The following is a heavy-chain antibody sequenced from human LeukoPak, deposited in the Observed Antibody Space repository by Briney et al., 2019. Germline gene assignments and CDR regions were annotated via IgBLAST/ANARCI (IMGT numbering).Heavy chain of an antibody. CDR2: ISGSGGST. V-gene: IGHV3-23*01. J-gene: IGHJ4*02. CDR1: GFTFSNYA. D-gene: IGHD2-2*01. Sequence: PGGSLRLSCAASGFTFSNYAMNWVRQAPGKGLEWVSGISGSGGSTYYAGSVRGRFTISRDNSKNTLYMQMNNLRVEDTAVYYCTRERYCSGASCYSDNTYFDSWGQGTLVTVSS. CDR3: TRERYCSGASCYSDNTYFDS.